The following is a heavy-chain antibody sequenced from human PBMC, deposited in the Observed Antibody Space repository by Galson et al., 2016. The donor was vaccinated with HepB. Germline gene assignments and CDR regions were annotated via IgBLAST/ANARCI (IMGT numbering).Heavy chain of an antibody. Sequence: ETLSLTCTVSSGSISSYYWTWIRQPPGKGLEGIGYIYYTGTTNYNPSLKSRGPMSIDTDKNQFSLSLTSVTAADTAVYYCARVTYDYLSGSYGKIDYWAQGTLVTVSS. J-gene: IGHJ4*02. V-gene: IGHV4-59*01. D-gene: IGHD3-3*01. CDR2: IYYTGTT. CDR1: SGSISSYY. CDR3: ARVTYDYLSGSYGKIDY.